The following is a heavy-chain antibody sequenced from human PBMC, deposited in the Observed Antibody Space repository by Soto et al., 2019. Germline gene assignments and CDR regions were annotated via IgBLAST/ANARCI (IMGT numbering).Heavy chain of an antibody. V-gene: IGHV3-15*07. CDR2: IKSKTDGGTT. CDR3: TVATLGYYYGMDV. CDR1: GFTFSNAW. Sequence: GGSLRLSCAASGFTFSNAWMNWVRQTPGMGLEWVGRIKSKTDGGTTDYAAPVKGRFTISRDDSKNTLYLQMNSLKTEDTAVYYCTVATLGYYYGMDVWGQGTTVTVSS. D-gene: IGHD5-12*01. J-gene: IGHJ6*02.